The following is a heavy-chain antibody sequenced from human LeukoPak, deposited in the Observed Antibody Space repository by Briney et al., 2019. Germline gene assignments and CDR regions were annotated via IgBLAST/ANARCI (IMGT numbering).Heavy chain of an antibody. CDR1: GFTFSDYY. CDR3: ASGYGGNSFFDY. D-gene: IGHD4-23*01. Sequence: GGSLRLSCAASGFTFSDYYMSWIRQAPGKGLEWVSYISSSSSSYTTYADSVKGRFTISRDNAKNSLYLQMNSLRAEDTAVYYCASGYGGNSFFDYWGQGTLVTVSS. CDR2: ISSSSSSYT. J-gene: IGHJ4*02. V-gene: IGHV3-11*03.